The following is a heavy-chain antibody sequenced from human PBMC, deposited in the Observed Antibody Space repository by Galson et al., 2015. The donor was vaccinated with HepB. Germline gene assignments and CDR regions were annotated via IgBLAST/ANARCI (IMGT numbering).Heavy chain of an antibody. Sequence: SLRLSCATSGFTFSMYAMSWVRLTPGKGLEWVSHISGSGITTYYADSVKGRFTTSRDNAKNTVYLQMTNLRVEDTAIYFCARGPFLLPTEYFDYWGQGTLVTVSS. CDR3: ARGPFLLPTEYFDY. V-gene: IGHV3-23*01. CDR1: GFTFSMYA. J-gene: IGHJ4*02. D-gene: IGHD2/OR15-2a*01. CDR2: ISGSGITT.